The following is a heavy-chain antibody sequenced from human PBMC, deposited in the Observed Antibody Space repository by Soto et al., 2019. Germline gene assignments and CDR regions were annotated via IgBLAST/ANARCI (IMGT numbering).Heavy chain of an antibody. CDR2: RYYSEST. CDR3: ARTKCSGGSCYSWSLDY. Sequence: TLALACTVSGGSITTGGYYWRGIRQLPGKGLEWIGHRYYSESTYYNPCLKSRVSISLDTSKNQFSLKLSFVTAADTAMYYCARTKCSGGSCYSWSLDYWGQGTMVTVSS. V-gene: IGHV4-31*03. CDR1: GGSITTGGYY. J-gene: IGHJ4*02. D-gene: IGHD2-15*01.